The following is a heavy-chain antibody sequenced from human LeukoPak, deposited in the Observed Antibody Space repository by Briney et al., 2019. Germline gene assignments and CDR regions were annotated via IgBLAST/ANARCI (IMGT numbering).Heavy chain of an antibody. Sequence: SETLSLTCTVSGGSITGRSYYWGWIRQPPGKGLEWIGSMYYSGSTYYNPSLKSRLTISVDTSKNQFSLKLTSVTAADTAVYYCARQYYDNTGYYDFDYWGQGTLVTVSS. CDR3: ARQYYDNTGYYDFDY. CDR1: GGSITGRSYY. V-gene: IGHV4-39*01. J-gene: IGHJ4*02. D-gene: IGHD3-22*01. CDR2: MYYSGST.